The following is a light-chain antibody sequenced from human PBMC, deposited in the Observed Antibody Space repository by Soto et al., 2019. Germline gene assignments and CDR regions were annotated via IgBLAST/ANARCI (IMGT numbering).Light chain of an antibody. CDR2: KAS. CDR1: QSISSW. Sequence: DIQMTQSPSTLSASVGDRVTITCRASQSISSWLAWYQQKPGKAPKLLIYKASSLESGVPSRFSGSGSGTEFTLTIISLQPDEFATYYCQQYNSYPFNFGPGTKVD. CDR3: QQYNSYPFN. J-gene: IGKJ3*01. V-gene: IGKV1-5*03.